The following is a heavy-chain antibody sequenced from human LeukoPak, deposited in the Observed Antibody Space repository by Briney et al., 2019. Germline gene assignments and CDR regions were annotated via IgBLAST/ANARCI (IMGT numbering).Heavy chain of an antibody. D-gene: IGHD3-3*01. CDR2: INPDGGST. Sequence: GASVKVSCKASGYTFSNYYIHWVRQAPGQGLEWMGIINPDGGSTTYAQKFQGRVTMTSDTSTSTVYMDLSSLRSEDTAVYYCARGRNLEWFDYWGQGTLVTVSS. J-gene: IGHJ5*01. CDR1: GYTFSNYY. V-gene: IGHV1-46*01. CDR3: ARGRNLEWFDY.